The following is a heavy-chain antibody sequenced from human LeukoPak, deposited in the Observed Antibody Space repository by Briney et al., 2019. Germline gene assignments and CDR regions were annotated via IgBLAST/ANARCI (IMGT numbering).Heavy chain of an antibody. Sequence: SETLSLTCTVSGGSISNHYWSWIRQPPGKGLEWIGYIYYNGNTNYNPSLKSRVTISVDTSKNQLTLKPSSVTASDTAVYYCARGGSIFDEYLSDYWGQGTLVTVS. J-gene: IGHJ4*02. D-gene: IGHD2-2*01. CDR1: GGSISNHY. CDR2: IYYNGNT. CDR3: ARGGSIFDEYLSDY. V-gene: IGHV4-59*11.